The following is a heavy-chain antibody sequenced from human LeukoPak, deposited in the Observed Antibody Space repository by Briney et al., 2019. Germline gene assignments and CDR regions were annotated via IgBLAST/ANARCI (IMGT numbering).Heavy chain of an antibody. CDR2: IYYSGST. Sequence: SQTLSLTCTVSGGSISSGGYYWSWIRQHPGKGLEWIGYIYYSGSTYYSPSLKSRVTISVDTSKNQFSLKLSSVTAADTAVYYCARGGRGTCSSTSCSENWFDPWGQGTLVTVSS. D-gene: IGHD2-2*01. CDR1: GGSISSGGYY. CDR3: ARGGRGTCSSTSCSENWFDP. V-gene: IGHV4-31*03. J-gene: IGHJ5*02.